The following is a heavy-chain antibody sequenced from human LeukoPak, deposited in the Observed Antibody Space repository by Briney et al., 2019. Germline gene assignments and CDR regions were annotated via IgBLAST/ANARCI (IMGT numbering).Heavy chain of an antibody. CDR3: TRGSLSGSSRDY. D-gene: IGHD1-26*01. Sequence: ASVKVSCKASGYTFTGYDINWVRQATVLGLEWMGWMNPNTGDTGYAQKFQGRVTMTRNSSIDTAYMELSGLRSEDTAVYYCTRGSLSGSSRDYWGQGTLLTVSS. CDR2: MNPNTGDT. J-gene: IGHJ4*02. V-gene: IGHV1-8*01. CDR1: GYTFTGYD.